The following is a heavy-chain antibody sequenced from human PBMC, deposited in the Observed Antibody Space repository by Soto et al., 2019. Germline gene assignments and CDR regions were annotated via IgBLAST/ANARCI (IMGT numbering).Heavy chain of an antibody. D-gene: IGHD4-17*01. CDR1: GCRFDDYG. CDR3: AKEIAAHGTTVTQFDK. CDR2: ISWNRGTT. Sequence: GGSLRLSCAASGCRFDDYGMHWVRQAPGKGLEWLSGISWNRGTTGYADSGKGRFTTARDSAKNSLLLQINRLSAEATAGDDGAKEIAAHGTTVTQFDKWGQGTQVTVPS. V-gene: IGHV3-9*01. J-gene: IGHJ4*02.